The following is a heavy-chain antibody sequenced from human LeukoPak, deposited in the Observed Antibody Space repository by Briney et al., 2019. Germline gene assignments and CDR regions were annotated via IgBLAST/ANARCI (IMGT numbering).Heavy chain of an antibody. CDR1: GYSFTNYW. D-gene: IGHD3-22*01. CDR3: ATVPTGRSEYDNSDYYPYFDY. CDR2: IYPGDSDT. Sequence: GESLKISCKGSGYSFTNYWIGWVRQMPGKGLEWMGIIYPGDSDTRYSPSFQGQVTISADKSINTAYLQWSSLQASDTAIYYCATVPTGRSEYDNSDYYPYFDYWGQGTLVTVSS. V-gene: IGHV5-51*01. J-gene: IGHJ4*02.